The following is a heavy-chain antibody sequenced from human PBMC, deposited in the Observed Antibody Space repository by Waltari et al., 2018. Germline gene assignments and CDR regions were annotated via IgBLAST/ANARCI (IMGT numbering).Heavy chain of an antibody. V-gene: IGHV3-15*07. J-gene: IGHJ4*02. CDR2: IKSKTDGGTT. CDR1: GFTFSNAW. Sequence: EVQLVESGGGLVKPGGSLRLSCAASGFTFSNAWMNWVRQAPGKGLEGVGRIKSKTDGGTTDYAAPVKGRFTISRDDSKNTLYLQMNSLKTEDTAVYYCTTEGAYSSGWYRANYWGQGTLVTVSS. D-gene: IGHD6-19*01. CDR3: TTEGAYSSGWYRANY.